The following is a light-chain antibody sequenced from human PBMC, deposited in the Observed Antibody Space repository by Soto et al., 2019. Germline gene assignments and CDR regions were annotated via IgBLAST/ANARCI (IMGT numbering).Light chain of an antibody. CDR2: DNN. J-gene: IGLJ2*01. CDR1: SSDIGNNY. Sequence: QSVLTQPPSESAAPGQEVTITRSGSSSDIGNNYVSWYQQLPGTAPKLLIYDNNKRHSGIPDRFSGSKSGTSATLGITGLQTGYEADYYCGTRDGSLSAVVFGGGTQLPVL. V-gene: IGLV1-51*01. CDR3: GTRDGSLSAVV.